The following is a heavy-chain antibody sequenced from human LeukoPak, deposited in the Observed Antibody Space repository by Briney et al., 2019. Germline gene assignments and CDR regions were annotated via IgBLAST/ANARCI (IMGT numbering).Heavy chain of an antibody. CDR2: INTDGSTT. V-gene: IGHV3-74*01. J-gene: IGHJ4*02. Sequence: GESPRLSCVDSEFTFSRYWMHWVRQAPGEGLVWVSRINTDGSTTNYADSVKGRFTISRDNAKNTLYLQMNSLRAEDTAVYYCARDLAGSRDKWGQGTLVTVSS. CDR1: EFTFSRYW. CDR3: ARDLAGSRDK. D-gene: IGHD2-15*01.